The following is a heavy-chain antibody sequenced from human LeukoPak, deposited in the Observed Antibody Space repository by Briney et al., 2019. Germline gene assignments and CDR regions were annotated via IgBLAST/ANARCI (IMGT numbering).Heavy chain of an antibody. Sequence: GGSLRLSCAASGFTFDTHAMSWVRQAPGKGLEWISTTSGHGHNVYYADSVKGRFTISRDNSKNTLYLHMNSLRAEDTAIYYCAKSRGMIVASYFFDYWGQGTLVTVSS. CDR2: TSGHGHNV. D-gene: IGHD3-22*01. CDR3: AKSRGMIVASYFFDY. J-gene: IGHJ4*02. CDR1: GFTFDTHA. V-gene: IGHV3-23*01.